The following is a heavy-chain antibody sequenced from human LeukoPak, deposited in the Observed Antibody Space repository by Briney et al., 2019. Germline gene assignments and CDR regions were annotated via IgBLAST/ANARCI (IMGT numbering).Heavy chain of an antibody. J-gene: IGHJ4*02. CDR1: GFTFSSYS. CDR2: ISSSSSYI. D-gene: IGHD5-12*01. CDR3: ARDWVVATIPYYFDY. V-gene: IGHV3-21*01. Sequence: PGGSLRLSCAASGFTFSSYSMNWVRQAPGKGLEWVSSISSSSSYIYYADSVKGRFTVSRDNAKNSLYLQMNSLRAEDTAVYYCARDWVVATIPYYFDYWGQGTLVTVSS.